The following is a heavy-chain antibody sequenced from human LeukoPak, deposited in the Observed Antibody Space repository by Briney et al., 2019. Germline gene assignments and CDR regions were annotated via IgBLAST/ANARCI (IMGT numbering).Heavy chain of an antibody. J-gene: IGHJ4*02. V-gene: IGHV4-4*07. D-gene: IGHD6-13*01. CDR1: GGSISNYY. CDR2: IFTSGNA. CDR3: ARVGTSSWYAGDFDY. Sequence: PSETLSLTCTVSGGSISNYYWSWIRQPAGKGLEWIGRIFTSGNANYNPSLKSRVTMSVDTSKNQFSLKLSSATAAETAVYYCARVGTSSWYAGDFDYWGQGTLVTVSS.